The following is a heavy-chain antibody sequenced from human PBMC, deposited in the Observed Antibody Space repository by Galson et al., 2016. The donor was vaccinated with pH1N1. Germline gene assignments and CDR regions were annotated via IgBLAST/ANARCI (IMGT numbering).Heavy chain of an antibody. D-gene: IGHD4-17*01. J-gene: IGHJ4*02. CDR1: GYTFTDYY. Sequence: SVKVSCKASGYTFTDYYIHWVRQAPGQGLEWMGRINPNSGATNYAQKFQGRVTMTRDTSISTAYMELSRLRSDDTAVFYCARPSYGDHHDYWIQGTLGPVSS. V-gene: IGHV1-2*06. CDR2: INPNSGAT. CDR3: ARPSYGDHHDY.